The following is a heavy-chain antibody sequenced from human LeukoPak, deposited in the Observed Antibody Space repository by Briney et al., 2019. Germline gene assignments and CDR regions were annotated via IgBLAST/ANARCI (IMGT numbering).Heavy chain of an antibody. CDR1: GGSISSYY. CDR2: IYYSGST. D-gene: IGHD3-10*01. CDR3: ARDQRYDGSGSYDAFDM. J-gene: IGHJ3*02. V-gene: IGHV4-59*01. Sequence: NPSETLSLTCTVSGGSISSYYWSWIRQPPGKGLEWIGYIYYSGSTNYNPSLKSRVTISVDTSKNQFSLKLSSVTAADTAVYYCARDQRYDGSGSYDAFDMWGQGTMVTVSS.